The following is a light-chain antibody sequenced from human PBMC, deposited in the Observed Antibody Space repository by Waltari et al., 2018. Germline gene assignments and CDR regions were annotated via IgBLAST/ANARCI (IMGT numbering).Light chain of an antibody. Sequence: DIEMTQSPSSLSASVGERVTNTCRASQDIGNDLGWYQQRPGRAPTRLIYSASSLQSGVPSRFSGSGSGTEFTLTISSLQPEDFATYYCLQHNTYPWTFGQGTKVEVK. CDR2: SAS. J-gene: IGKJ1*01. CDR1: QDIGND. V-gene: IGKV1-17*01. CDR3: LQHNTYPWT.